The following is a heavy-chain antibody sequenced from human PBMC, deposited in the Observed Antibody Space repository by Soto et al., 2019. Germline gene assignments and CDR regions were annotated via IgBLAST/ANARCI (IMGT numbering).Heavy chain of an antibody. V-gene: IGHV3-23*01. CDR2: ILNDGGGR. Sequence: EVQLLESGGGLVQPGGSLRLSCAASGFTLSTYMMTWVRQAPGKGLGWVSSILNDGGGREYADSVKGRFTISRDISKNTLYLQMNNLRPDDTALYYCAVLGYCTSTTCNWGQGTLVTVSS. CDR3: AVLGYCTSTTCN. CDR1: GFTLSTYM. J-gene: IGHJ4*02. D-gene: IGHD2-2*01.